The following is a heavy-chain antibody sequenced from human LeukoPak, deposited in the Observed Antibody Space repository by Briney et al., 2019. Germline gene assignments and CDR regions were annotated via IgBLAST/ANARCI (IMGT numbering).Heavy chain of an antibody. Sequence: ASVKVSCKASGYTFTSCDINWVRQATGQGLEWMGWMNPNSGNTGYAQKFQGRVSMTRKTSIGTAYMELSSLRSGDTAVYYCARRNFDYFDYWGQGTLVTVSS. CDR1: GYTFTSCD. D-gene: IGHD1-7*01. V-gene: IGHV1-8*01. J-gene: IGHJ4*02. CDR2: MNPNSGNT. CDR3: ARRNFDYFDY.